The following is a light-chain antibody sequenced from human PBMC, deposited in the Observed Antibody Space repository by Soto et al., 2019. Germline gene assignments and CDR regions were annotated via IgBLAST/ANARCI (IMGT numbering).Light chain of an antibody. V-gene: IGKV3-15*01. Sequence: EIVMTQSPATLSVSPGERATLSCRATQSVSSNLAWYQQKPGQAPRLLIYGASTRATGIPARFSGSRSGTEFTLTISSLQSEDFAFYCQQYNNWPPTFGQGTRLEIK. CDR3: QQYNNWPPT. J-gene: IGKJ5*01. CDR2: GAS. CDR1: QSVSSN.